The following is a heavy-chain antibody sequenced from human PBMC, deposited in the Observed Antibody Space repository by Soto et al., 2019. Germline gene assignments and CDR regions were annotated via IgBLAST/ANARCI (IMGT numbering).Heavy chain of an antibody. CDR3: ARGIATGQLDP. CDR2: INPDNGNT. Sequence: QVPLVQSGAEVKKLGASVKISCKASGYTFTRYTMNWVRQAPGQRLEWMGWINPDNGNTKSSQKFQDRVIITRDTSARTAYMDLSSLRSEDTAVYYCARGIATGQLDPWGQGTLVTVSS. J-gene: IGHJ5*02. D-gene: IGHD2-15*01. CDR1: GYTFTRYT. V-gene: IGHV1-3*01.